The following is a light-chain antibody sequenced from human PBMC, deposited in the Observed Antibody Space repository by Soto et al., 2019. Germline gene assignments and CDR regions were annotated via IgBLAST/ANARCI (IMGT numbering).Light chain of an antibody. CDR1: QSISSW. Sequence: DIQMTQSPSTLSASVGDRVTITCRASQSISSWLAWYQQKPGKAPKLLIYDASSLESGAPSRFSGSGSGTEFTLTISSLQPDDFATYYCQHLTAFGQGTKVDIK. CDR2: DAS. J-gene: IGKJ1*01. CDR3: QHLTA. V-gene: IGKV1-5*01.